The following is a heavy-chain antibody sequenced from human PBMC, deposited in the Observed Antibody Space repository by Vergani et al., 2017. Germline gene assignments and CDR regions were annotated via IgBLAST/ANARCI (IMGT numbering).Heavy chain of an antibody. Sequence: QLQLQESGPGLVKPSETLSRTCPVSGGSISSSSYYWGWIRQPPGKGLEWIGSIYYSGSTYYNPALKSRVTISVDTSKNQFSLKLSSVTAADTAVYYCASILWFGELFTHDYWGQGTLVTVSS. CDR1: GGSISSSSYY. J-gene: IGHJ4*02. D-gene: IGHD3-10*01. CDR2: IYYSGST. CDR3: ASILWFGELFTHDY. V-gene: IGHV4-39*01.